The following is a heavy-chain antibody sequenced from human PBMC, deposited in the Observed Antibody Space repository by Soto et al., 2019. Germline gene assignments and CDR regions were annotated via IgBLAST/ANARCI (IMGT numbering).Heavy chain of an antibody. D-gene: IGHD3-9*01. Sequence: ASVKVSCKASGYTFTGYYMHWVRQAPGQGLEWMGWINPNSGGTNYAQKFQGWVTMTRDTSISTAYMELSRLRSDDTAVYYCATSMIFSTPSSFDFWGQGTMVTVSS. CDR2: INPNSGGT. V-gene: IGHV1-2*04. CDR3: ATSMIFSTPSSFDF. CDR1: GYTFTGYY. J-gene: IGHJ3*01.